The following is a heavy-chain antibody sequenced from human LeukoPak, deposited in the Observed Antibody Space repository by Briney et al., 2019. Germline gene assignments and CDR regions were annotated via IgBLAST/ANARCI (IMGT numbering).Heavy chain of an antibody. CDR3: AKGRVLAY. V-gene: IGHV4-31*02. J-gene: IGHJ4*02. CDR2: IYNSVAT. D-gene: IGHD3-10*01. CDR1: GGSLSNGDSY. Sequence: SETLSLTCSVSGGSLSNGDSYWSWIRQHPGKGLEWMGSIYNSVATDYNPSLRSRVTMSVDTSKNQFSLNLSSVTAADTAVYYCAKGRVLAYWGQGTLVTVSS.